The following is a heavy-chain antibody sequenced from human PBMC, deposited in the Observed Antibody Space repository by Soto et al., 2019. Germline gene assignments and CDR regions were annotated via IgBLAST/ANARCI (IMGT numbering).Heavy chain of an antibody. Sequence: SVKVSCKASGDTFSGYPINWVRQAPGEGLEWMGRIIPVFGTTNDAQRFEGRVTFTADESTNTAYMELRGLLSEDTAVYYCARDGGFGELKYWGPGTLVTVSS. CDR3: ARDGGFGELKY. CDR1: GDTFSGYP. J-gene: IGHJ4*02. CDR2: IIPVFGTT. V-gene: IGHV1-69*13. D-gene: IGHD3-10*01.